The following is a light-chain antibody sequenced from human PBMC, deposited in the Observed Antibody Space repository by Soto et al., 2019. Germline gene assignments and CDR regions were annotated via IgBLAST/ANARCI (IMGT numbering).Light chain of an antibody. V-gene: IGKV1-5*03. Sequence: DIQMTQSPSTLSASVGDRVTITCRASQSIGSWLAWFQQKPGKAPKVLIYKASNLESGVPSRFSGSGSGTEFTLTISSLQSDDFATYFCQLYDSFSITFCQRTRPEIK. CDR1: QSIGSW. J-gene: IGKJ5*01. CDR2: KAS. CDR3: QLYDSFSIT.